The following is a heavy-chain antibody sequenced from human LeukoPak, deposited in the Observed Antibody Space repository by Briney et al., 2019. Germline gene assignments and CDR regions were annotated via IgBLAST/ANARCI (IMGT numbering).Heavy chain of an antibody. CDR2: INPNSGGT. CDR3: ATSGGYYYDSSGYYDY. D-gene: IGHD3-22*01. CDR1: GYIFTGYY. V-gene: IGHV1-2*02. J-gene: IGHJ4*02. Sequence: ASVKVSCKASGYIFTGYYMHWMRQVPGQGLEWMGWINPNSGGTKLAQNFQGRVTMTRDTSSSTAFMELSSLRSEDTAVYYCATSGGYYYDSSGYYDYWGQGTLVTVSS.